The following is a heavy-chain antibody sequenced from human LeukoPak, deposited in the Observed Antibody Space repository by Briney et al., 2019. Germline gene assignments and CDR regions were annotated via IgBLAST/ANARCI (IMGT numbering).Heavy chain of an antibody. CDR3: ARGSGSFSGGFDY. D-gene: IGHD1-26*01. CDR1: GFTFSSYG. J-gene: IGHJ4*02. Sequence: RTGGSLRLSCAAPGFTFSSYGMHWVRQAPGKGLKWVAVISDGGSNKYYADSVKGRFTSSRDNSKNTLYLQMNSLRAEDTAVYYCARGSGSFSGGFDYWGQGTLVTVSS. V-gene: IGHV3-30*03. CDR2: ISDGGSNK.